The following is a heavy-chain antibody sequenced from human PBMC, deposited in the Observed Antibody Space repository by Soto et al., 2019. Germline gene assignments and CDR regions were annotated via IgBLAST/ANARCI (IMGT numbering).Heavy chain of an antibody. CDR2: ISGSGGST. Sequence: GESLKISCAASGFTFSSYAMSWVRQAPGKGLEWVSAISGSGGSTYYADSVKGRFTISRDNSKNTLYLQMNSLRAEGTAVYYCAKDLTDDSSGYYSDLLDPWGQGTLDTFSS. J-gene: IGHJ5*02. CDR1: GFTFSSYA. CDR3: AKDLTDDSSGYYSDLLDP. V-gene: IGHV3-23*01. D-gene: IGHD3-22*01.